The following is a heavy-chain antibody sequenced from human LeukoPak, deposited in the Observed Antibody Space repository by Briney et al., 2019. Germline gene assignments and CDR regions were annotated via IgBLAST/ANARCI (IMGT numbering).Heavy chain of an antibody. Sequence: GGSLRLSCAASGFTVSSTYMSWVRQAPGKGLEWVSVIYSGGNIYYIESVKGRFTISRDTSKNTLYLQMNSLRAEDTAVYFCAGRHCSGGGCYFAGADPFDYWGQGTLVTVTS. D-gene: IGHD2-15*01. CDR2: IYSGGNI. V-gene: IGHV3-53*01. CDR1: GFTVSSTY. J-gene: IGHJ4*02. CDR3: AGRHCSGGGCYFAGADPFDY.